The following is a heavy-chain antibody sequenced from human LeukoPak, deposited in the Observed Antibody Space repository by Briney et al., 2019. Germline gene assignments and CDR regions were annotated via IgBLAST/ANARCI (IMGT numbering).Heavy chain of an antibody. CDR3: ARGLGYYYDSSGYFGWFDP. V-gene: IGHV4-59*01. J-gene: IGHJ5*02. D-gene: IGHD3-22*01. Sequence: SETLSLTCTVSGGSLSSYYWSWIRQPPGKGLEWIGYIYYSGSTNYNPSLKSRVTISVDTSKNQFSLKLSSVTAADTAVYYCARGLGYYYDSSGYFGWFDPWGQGTLVTVSS. CDR2: IYYSGST. CDR1: GGSLSSYY.